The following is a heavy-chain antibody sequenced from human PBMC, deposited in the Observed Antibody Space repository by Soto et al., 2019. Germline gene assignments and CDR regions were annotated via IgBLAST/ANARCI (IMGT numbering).Heavy chain of an antibody. CDR2: INPNSGDT. CDR3: ASTMVLGFEPHAFEI. Sequence: GASVKVSCKASGYTFTDYYVHWVRQAPGQGLEWMGWINPNSGDTNYAQRFQGRVTMTRDTSVTTAYLDLSRLRSDDTAVYYCASTMVLGFEPHAFEIWGQGTMVTVSS. D-gene: IGHD3-10*01. V-gene: IGHV1-2*02. CDR1: GYTFTDYY. J-gene: IGHJ3*02.